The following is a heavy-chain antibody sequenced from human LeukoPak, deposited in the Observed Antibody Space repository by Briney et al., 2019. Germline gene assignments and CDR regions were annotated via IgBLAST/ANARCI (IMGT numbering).Heavy chain of an antibody. CDR1: GYTFTSYY. J-gene: IGHJ4*02. V-gene: IGHV1-2*02. CDR3: ARKLEGFCSGGSCTDY. Sequence: ASVKVSCKASGYTFTSYYMHWVRQAPGQGLEWMGWINPNSGGTNYAQKFQGRVTMTRDTSISTAYMELSSLKSEDTAVYYCARKLEGFCSGGSCTDYWGQGTLVTVSS. D-gene: IGHD2-15*01. CDR2: INPNSGGT.